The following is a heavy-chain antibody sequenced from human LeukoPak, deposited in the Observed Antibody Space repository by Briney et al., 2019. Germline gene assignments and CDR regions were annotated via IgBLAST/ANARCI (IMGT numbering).Heavy chain of an antibody. D-gene: IGHD3-3*01. Sequence: GGSLRLSCAASGFTVSSNYMSRVRQAPGKGLEWVSVIYSGGSTYYADSVKGRFTISRDNSKNTLYLQMTSLRAEDTAVYYCARANTYYDFWKAFDYWGQGTLVTVSS. J-gene: IGHJ4*02. CDR3: ARANTYYDFWKAFDY. CDR2: IYSGGST. CDR1: GFTVSSNY. V-gene: IGHV3-53*01.